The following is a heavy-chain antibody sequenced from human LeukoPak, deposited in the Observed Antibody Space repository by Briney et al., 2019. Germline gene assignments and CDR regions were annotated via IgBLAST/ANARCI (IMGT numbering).Heavy chain of an antibody. CDR1: RFTFSSYA. CDR2: ISYDGSNK. CDR3: ARDQGITMVRGVIC. Sequence: WRSLRLSCSASRFTFSSYAMHWLRHAPGKGLEWVAVISYDGSNKYYADSVKGRFTISRDNSKNTLYLQMNRLRAEDTAVYYCARDQGITMVRGVICWGQGTLVTVSS. V-gene: IGHV3-30-3*01. J-gene: IGHJ4*02. D-gene: IGHD3-10*01.